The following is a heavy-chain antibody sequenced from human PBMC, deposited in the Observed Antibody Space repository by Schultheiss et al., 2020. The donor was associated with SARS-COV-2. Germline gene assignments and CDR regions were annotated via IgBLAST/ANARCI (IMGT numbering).Heavy chain of an antibody. CDR2: ISWNSGSI. J-gene: IGHJ4*02. V-gene: IGHV3-9*01. CDR3: ARTRFDYYYDDNSGYIDY. Sequence: SLKISCAASGFTFDDYAMHWVRQAPGKGLEWVSGISWNSGSIGYADSVKGRFTISRDNAKNSLYLQMNSLRAEDTALYYCARTRFDYYYDDNSGYIDYWGQGTLVTVSS. CDR1: GFTFDDYA. D-gene: IGHD3-22*01.